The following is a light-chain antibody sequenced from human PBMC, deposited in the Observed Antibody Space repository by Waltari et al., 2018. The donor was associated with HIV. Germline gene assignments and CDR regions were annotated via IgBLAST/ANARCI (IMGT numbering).Light chain of an antibody. CDR3: NSRDSSGHWF. Sequence: SSELAQDPAVSVALGQTVRITCQGDSVRSYYASWYQQKPGQAPVLVVYGEYNRPSGIPDRFSGSRSGNTASLTIAGAQTEDEADYYCNSRDSSGHWFFGGGTKVTVL. V-gene: IGLV3-19*01. CDR1: SVRSYY. CDR2: GEY. J-gene: IGLJ3*02.